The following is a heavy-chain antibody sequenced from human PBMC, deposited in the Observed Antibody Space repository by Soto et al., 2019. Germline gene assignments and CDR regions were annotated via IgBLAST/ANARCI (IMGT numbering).Heavy chain of an antibody. J-gene: IGHJ6*02. D-gene: IGHD2-21*02. Sequence: LSCEVSGFTFIMYSMSWVRQSPGKGLEWVARIPQDGVDGHYADSVKGRCTISRDNGKNSLYLQLNNLRAEDAAVYYCARDHLILPAHDFFYGSDVWGRGATDTVSS. V-gene: IGHV3-7*03. CDR3: ARDHLILPAHDFFYGSDV. CDR2: IPQDGVDG. CDR1: GFTFIMYS.